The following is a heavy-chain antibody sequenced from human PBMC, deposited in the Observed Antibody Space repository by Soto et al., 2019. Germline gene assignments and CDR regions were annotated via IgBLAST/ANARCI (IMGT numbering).Heavy chain of an antibody. J-gene: IGHJ5*02. D-gene: IGHD3-16*01. CDR1: DCSFTNNY. V-gene: IGHV1-8*01. Sequence: VPVTFKACDCSFTNNYVTRVWRAAGEGLEWMGWMYHGSGDTGYAQKFQGRVTMTRDISIATAYMELSSLRSDDTAIYYCARLATFGSLNWFDAWGPGTLVTVSS. CDR3: ARLATFGSLNWFDA. CDR2: MYHGSGDT.